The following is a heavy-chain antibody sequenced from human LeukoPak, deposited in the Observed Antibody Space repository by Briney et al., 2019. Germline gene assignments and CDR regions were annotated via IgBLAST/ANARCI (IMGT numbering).Heavy chain of an antibody. J-gene: IGHJ6*03. V-gene: IGHV4-4*07. CDR2: IYPTGNT. CDR1: GGAIISYY. D-gene: IGHD3-22*01. CDR3: ARLKFYDSTGYSPGYYMDV. Sequence: PSETLSLTCSVSGGAIISYYWSWIRQPAGKGPEWIGRIYPTGNTDYNPSLKTRVTVSTDLSKKQFFLRLRSVTAADTAVYYCARLKFYDSTGYSPGYYMDVWGKGTAVTVSS.